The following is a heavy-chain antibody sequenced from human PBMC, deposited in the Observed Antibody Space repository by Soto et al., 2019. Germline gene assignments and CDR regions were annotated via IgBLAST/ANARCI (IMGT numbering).Heavy chain of an antibody. CDR2: IVVGSGNT. D-gene: IGHD6-6*01. V-gene: IGHV1-58*01. Sequence: GASVKVSCKASGFTFTSSAVQWVRQARGQRLEWIGWIVVGSGNTNYAQKFQERVTITRDMSTSTAYMELSSLRSEDTAVYYCARGGSSSAPQPKYYYYMDVWGKGTTVTVSS. CDR1: GFTFTSSA. CDR3: ARGGSSSAPQPKYYYYMDV. J-gene: IGHJ6*03.